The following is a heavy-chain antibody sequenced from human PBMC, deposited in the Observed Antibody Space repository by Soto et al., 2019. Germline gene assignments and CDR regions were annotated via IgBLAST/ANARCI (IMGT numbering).Heavy chain of an antibody. CDR2: IYPTGKT. CDR3: ARAPPGPAPRWGV. D-gene: IGHD3-16*01. J-gene: IGHJ6*02. CDR1: GGSISSGGFS. Sequence: PSETLALTSAVSGGSISSGGFSWSWIPETPGKGLEWIGYIYPTGKTYYNPSLENRVTISIDTSKNQFSLQLTSVTAADTAVYYCARAPPGPAPRWGVWGHGTTVTVYS. V-gene: IGHV4-30-2*01.